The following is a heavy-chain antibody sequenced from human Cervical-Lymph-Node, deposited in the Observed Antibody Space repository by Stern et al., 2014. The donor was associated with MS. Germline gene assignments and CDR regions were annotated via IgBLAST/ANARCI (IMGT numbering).Heavy chain of an antibody. CDR3: ARWGTTVTFRTFDL. CDR2: IYYGST. V-gene: IGHV4-59*01. J-gene: IGHJ4*02. D-gene: IGHD4-17*01. CDR1: GDSISDYY. Sequence: QLQLQESGPGLVKPSETLSLTCAVSGDSISDYYWNWIRQPPGKGLEWIGYIYYGSTNYNPSLRSRATLSVDTSKNQFSLKLTSVTPADTAIYYCARWGTTVTFRTFDLWGQGILVTVSS.